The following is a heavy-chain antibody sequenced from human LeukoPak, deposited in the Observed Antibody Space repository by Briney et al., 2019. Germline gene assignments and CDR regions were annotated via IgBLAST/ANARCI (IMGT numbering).Heavy chain of an antibody. V-gene: IGHV1-69*05. CDR3: AREGDGYNYNY. CDR1: GGTFSSYA. Sequence: SVKVSCKASGGTFSSYAISWVRQAPRQGLEWMGRIIPIFGTADYAQKFQGRVTITTDESTSTAYMELSSLRSEDTAVYYCAREGDGYNYNYWGQGTLVTVSS. CDR2: IIPIFGTA. D-gene: IGHD5-24*01. J-gene: IGHJ4*02.